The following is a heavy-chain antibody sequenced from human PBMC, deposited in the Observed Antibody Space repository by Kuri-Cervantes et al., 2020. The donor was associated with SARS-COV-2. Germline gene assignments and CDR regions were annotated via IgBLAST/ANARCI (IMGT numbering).Heavy chain of an antibody. Sequence: GESLKISCAASGFTFSSYDMHWVRQATGKGLEWVSAIGTAGDIYYPGSVKGRFTISRDNSKNTLYLQMNSLKPEDTAVYYCTPDLWYQLPINYYYYGMDVWGQGTTVTVSS. CDR3: TPDLWYQLPINYYYYGMDV. CDR2: IGTAGDI. CDR1: GFTFSSYD. D-gene: IGHD2-2*01. V-gene: IGHV3-13*01. J-gene: IGHJ6*02.